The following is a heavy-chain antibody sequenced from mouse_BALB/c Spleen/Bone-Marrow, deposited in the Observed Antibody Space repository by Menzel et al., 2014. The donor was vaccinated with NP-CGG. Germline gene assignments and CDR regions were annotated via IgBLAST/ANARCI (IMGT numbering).Heavy chain of an antibody. Sequence: EVKLMESGGGLVQPGGSRKLSCAVSGFTFSSFGMHWVRQAPEKGLEWVAYISSGSTSIFYADTLKGRFTISRDNPKNTLFLQMTSLRSEDTAVYYCARSRGNWDDFDYWGQGTTLTVSS. J-gene: IGHJ2*01. CDR3: ARSRGNWDDFDY. V-gene: IGHV5-17*02. D-gene: IGHD4-1*01. CDR2: ISSGSTSI. CDR1: GFTFSSFG.